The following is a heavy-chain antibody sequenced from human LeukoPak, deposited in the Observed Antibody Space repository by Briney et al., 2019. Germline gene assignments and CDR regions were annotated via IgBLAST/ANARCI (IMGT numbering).Heavy chain of an antibody. D-gene: IGHD3-10*01. Sequence: SETLSLTCTVSGGSISSYYWSWIRQPPGKGLEWIGEINHSGSTNYNPSLKSRVTISVDTSKNQFSLKLSSVTAADTAVYYCARRAWGYGSGSFYYYYMDVWGKGTTVTVSS. J-gene: IGHJ6*03. V-gene: IGHV4-34*01. CDR1: GGSISSYY. CDR2: INHSGST. CDR3: ARRAWGYGSGSFYYYYMDV.